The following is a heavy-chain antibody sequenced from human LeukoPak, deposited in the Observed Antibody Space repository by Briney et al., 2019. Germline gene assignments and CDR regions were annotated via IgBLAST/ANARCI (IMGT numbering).Heavy chain of an antibody. Sequence: GGSLRLSCAASGFPFSSYEMNWVRQAPGKGLEWVSYISSSGTTIYYADSVKGRFTISRDNAKNSLDLQMNSLRAEDTAVYYCARLPTYNYDSSGFRDYWGQGTLVTVSS. D-gene: IGHD3-22*01. CDR2: ISSSGTTI. J-gene: IGHJ4*02. CDR1: GFPFSSYE. CDR3: ARLPTYNYDSSGFRDY. V-gene: IGHV3-48*03.